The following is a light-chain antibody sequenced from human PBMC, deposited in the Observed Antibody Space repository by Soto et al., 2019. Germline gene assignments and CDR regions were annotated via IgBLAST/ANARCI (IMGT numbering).Light chain of an antibody. Sequence: EIVLTHSPGTLSLYPWEIATLSCRASQSVSSSCLAWYQQKPGQAPRLLIYDASSRANGIPDRFSGSGSGTDFTLTISRLEPEDFAMYYCQQYCSSPRTFGQGTKVDIK. V-gene: IGKV3-20*01. CDR1: QSVSSSC. J-gene: IGKJ1*01. CDR3: QQYCSSPRT. CDR2: DAS.